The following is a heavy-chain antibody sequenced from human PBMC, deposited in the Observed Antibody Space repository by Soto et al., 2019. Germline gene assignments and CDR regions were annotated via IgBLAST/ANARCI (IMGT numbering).Heavy chain of an antibody. J-gene: IGHJ4*02. D-gene: IGHD3-22*01. CDR2: ISGSGGST. CDR3: AKNPDSSGYYYFDY. V-gene: IGHV3-23*01. CDR1: GFTFSSYA. Sequence: GESLKISCAASGFTFSSYAMSWVRQAPGKGLEWVSAISGSGGSTYYADSVKGRFTISRDNSKNTLYLQMNSLRAEDTAVYYCAKNPDSSGYYYFDYWGQGTLVTVSS.